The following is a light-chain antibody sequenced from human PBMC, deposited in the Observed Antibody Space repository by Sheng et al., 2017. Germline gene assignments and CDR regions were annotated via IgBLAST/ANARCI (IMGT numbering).Light chain of an antibody. CDR3: AAWDDTLSGRGV. CDR2: EVT. V-gene: IGLV2-8*01. J-gene: IGLJ3*02. CDR1: NSDVGGYDD. Sequence: QSALTQPPSASGSPGQSVTISCTGTNSDVGGYDDVSWYQQHPDKAPKLMIYEVTKRPSGVPDRFSGSKSGNTASLTVSGLQAEDEADYYCAAWDDTLSGRGVFGGGTKLTVL.